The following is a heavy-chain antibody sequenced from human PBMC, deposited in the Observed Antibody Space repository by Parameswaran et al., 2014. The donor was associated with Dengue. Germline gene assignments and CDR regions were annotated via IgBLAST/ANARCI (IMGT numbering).Heavy chain of an antibody. CDR2: IYYSGSA. J-gene: IGHJ5*02. V-gene: IGHV4-30-4*01. CDR3: ARGGIHDYGAIYWFDP. D-gene: IGHD4-17*01. Sequence: WIRQPPGKGLEWIGYIYYSGSAYYNPSLRGRLTISMDTSKNQFSLKLTSLTAADTAVYFCARGGIHDYGAIYWFDPWGQGTLVTVSS.